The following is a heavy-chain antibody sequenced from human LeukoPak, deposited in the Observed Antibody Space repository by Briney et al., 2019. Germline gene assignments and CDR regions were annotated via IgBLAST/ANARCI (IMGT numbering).Heavy chain of an antibody. CDR1: GGSISSYY. CDR3: ARGAAAGTH. V-gene: IGHV4-59*01. J-gene: IGHJ4*02. CDR2: IYYSGST. D-gene: IGHD6-13*01. Sequence: SETLSLTCTVSGGSISSYYWSWIRQPPGKGLEWIGYIYYSGSTNYNPSLKSRVTISVDASKNQFSLKLSSVTAADTAVYYCARGAAAGTHWGQGTLVTVSS.